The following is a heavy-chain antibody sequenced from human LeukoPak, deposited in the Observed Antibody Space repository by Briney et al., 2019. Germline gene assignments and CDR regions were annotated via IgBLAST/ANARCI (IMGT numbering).Heavy chain of an antibody. CDR2: ISTSGGNT. D-gene: IGHD1-1*01. V-gene: IGHV3-23*01. CDR3: ATTKQARRYFDY. Sequence: PGGSLTLSCAGSGFTFSSNALSWVRQAPGKGLEWVSAISTSGGNTYYADSVRGRFTISRDNSKNTLYLQMNTLRAEDTAVYYCATTKQARRYFDYWGQGTLVTVSS. J-gene: IGHJ4*02. CDR1: GFTFSSNA.